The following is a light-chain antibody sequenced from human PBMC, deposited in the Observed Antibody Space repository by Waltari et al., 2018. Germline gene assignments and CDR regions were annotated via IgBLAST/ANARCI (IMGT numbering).Light chain of an antibody. CDR1: SSNIGSNT. CDR3: AAWDDSLNAYV. V-gene: IGLV1-44*01. Sequence: QSVLTQPPSASGTPGQRVTISCSGSSSNIGSNTVNWYQQLPGTAPKVRIYSKNQRPSGVPDRFSGSKSGTSASLAISGLQSEDEADYYCAAWDDSLNAYVFGTGTKVTVL. CDR2: SKN. J-gene: IGLJ1*01.